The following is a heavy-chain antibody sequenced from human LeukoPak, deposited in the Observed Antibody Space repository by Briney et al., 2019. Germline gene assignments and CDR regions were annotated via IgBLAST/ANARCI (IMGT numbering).Heavy chain of an antibody. CDR1: GYTFTSYA. CDR2: INAGNGNT. D-gene: IGHD3-10*01. Sequence: ASVKVSCKASGYTFTSYAMHWVRQAPGQRLEWMGWINAGNGNTKYSQKFQGRVTITRDTSASTAYMELSSLRSEDTAVYYCARDLLYYGSGSKLLDYWGQGTLVTVSS. V-gene: IGHV1-3*01. CDR3: ARDLLYYGSGSKLLDY. J-gene: IGHJ4*02.